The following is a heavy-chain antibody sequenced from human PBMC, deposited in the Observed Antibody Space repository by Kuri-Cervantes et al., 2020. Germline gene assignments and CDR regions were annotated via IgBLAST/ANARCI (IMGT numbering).Heavy chain of an antibody. Sequence: GESLKISCAASGFTFSSYWMSWVRQAPGKGLEWVANIKQDGSEKYYVDSEKGRFTISRDNSKNTLYLQMNSLRAEDTAVYYCARVDYDFWSGYPGYMDVWGQGTTVTVSS. V-gene: IGHV3-7*01. CDR3: ARVDYDFWSGYPGYMDV. J-gene: IGHJ6*02. CDR1: GFTFSSYW. CDR2: IKQDGSEK. D-gene: IGHD3-3*01.